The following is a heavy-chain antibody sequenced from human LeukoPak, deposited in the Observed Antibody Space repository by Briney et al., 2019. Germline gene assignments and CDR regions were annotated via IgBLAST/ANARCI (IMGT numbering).Heavy chain of an antibody. D-gene: IGHD2-2*01. J-gene: IGHJ4*02. CDR3: ARGLRYCSSTSCSAYRWDY. CDR2: INHSGST. Sequence: GSLRLSCAASGFIFSNYAMSWVRQPPGKGLEWIGEINHSGSTNYNPSLKSRVTISVDTSKNQFSLKLSSVTAADTAVYYCARGLRYCSSTSCSAYRWDYWGQGTLVTVSS. CDR1: GFIFSNYA. V-gene: IGHV4-34*01.